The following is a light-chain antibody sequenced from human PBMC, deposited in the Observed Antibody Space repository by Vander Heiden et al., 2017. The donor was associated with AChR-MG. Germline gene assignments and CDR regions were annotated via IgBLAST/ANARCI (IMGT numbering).Light chain of an antibody. Sequence: EIVLTQSPGTLSSSPGERATLSCRASQSVSSTYLAWYQQKPGQSPRLLIYGASSRATGIPDRFSGSGSGTDFTLTISRLEPEDFAVYYCQQYDRSPMYTFGQGTKLEIK. CDR1: QSVSSTY. V-gene: IGKV3-20*01. CDR2: GAS. J-gene: IGKJ2*01. CDR3: QQYDRSPMYT.